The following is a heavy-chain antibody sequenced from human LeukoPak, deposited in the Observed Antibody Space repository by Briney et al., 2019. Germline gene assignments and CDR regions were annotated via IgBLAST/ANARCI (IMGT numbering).Heavy chain of an antibody. Sequence: GGSLRLSCAASGITFSSYAMTWVRQAPGKGLEWVSAISGSGGTTYYADSVKGRFTISRDNSKNTLYLQMNSLRAEDTAVYYCAKLQFQLLSYYGMDVWGQGTTVTVSS. J-gene: IGHJ6*02. CDR2: ISGSGGTT. V-gene: IGHV3-23*01. CDR1: GITFSSYA. CDR3: AKLQFQLLSYYGMDV. D-gene: IGHD3-10*01.